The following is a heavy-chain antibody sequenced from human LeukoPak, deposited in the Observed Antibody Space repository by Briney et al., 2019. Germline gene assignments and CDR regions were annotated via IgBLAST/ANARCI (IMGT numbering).Heavy chain of an antibody. CDR1: GFTFSDYY. CDR2: IYHGGSS. J-gene: IGHJ4*02. V-gene: IGHV3-66*02. D-gene: IGHD1-26*01. CDR3: AKPDSGSYSLFDY. Sequence: GGSLRLSCAASGFTFSDYYMSWIRQAPGMGLEWVSTIYHGGSSFYADSVKGRFTISRDNSKNTLYLQMNSLRAEDTAVYYCAKPDSGSYSLFDYWGQGTLVTVSS.